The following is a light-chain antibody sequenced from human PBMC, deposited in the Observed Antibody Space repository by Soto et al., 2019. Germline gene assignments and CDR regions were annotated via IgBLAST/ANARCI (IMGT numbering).Light chain of an antibody. J-gene: IGKJ2*01. CDR2: GAS. V-gene: IGKV3-20*01. Sequence: EIVLTQSPGTLSLSPGDRATLSCRASQSVSSNYLAWYQQKPGQAPRLLIYGASSRATGIPDRFSGSGSGTDFTLTINRLEPEDFAVYYCQQYGGSPNTFGQGTKVEIE. CDR3: QQYGGSPNT. CDR1: QSVSSNY.